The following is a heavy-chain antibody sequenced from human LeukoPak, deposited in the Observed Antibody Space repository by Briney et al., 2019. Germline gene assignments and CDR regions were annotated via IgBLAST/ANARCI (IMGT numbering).Heavy chain of an antibody. Sequence: GGSLRLSCAASGFTFSSYAMSWVRQAPGKGLEWVSAISGSGGSTYYADSVKGRFTISRDNSKNTLYLQMNSLRAEDTAVYYCAKGTPSYCSGGSCYSDYFDYWGQGTLVTVSS. J-gene: IGHJ4*02. CDR1: GFTFSSYA. CDR2: ISGSGGST. CDR3: AKGTPSYCSGGSCYSDYFDY. D-gene: IGHD2-15*01. V-gene: IGHV3-23*01.